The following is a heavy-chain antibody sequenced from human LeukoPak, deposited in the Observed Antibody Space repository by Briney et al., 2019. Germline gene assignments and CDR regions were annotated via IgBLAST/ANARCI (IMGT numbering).Heavy chain of an antibody. Sequence: ASVKVSCKAFDSTFNSQGFSWVRQAPGQGLEWMGWISAYNGNTRFARKLQDRVSMTTDTSTTTAYMELRSLTSDDTATYYCARDNKITMVRGVIAYWGQGTLVTVSS. CDR3: ARDNKITMVRGVIAY. V-gene: IGHV1-18*01. J-gene: IGHJ4*02. D-gene: IGHD3-10*01. CDR1: DSTFNSQG. CDR2: ISAYNGNT.